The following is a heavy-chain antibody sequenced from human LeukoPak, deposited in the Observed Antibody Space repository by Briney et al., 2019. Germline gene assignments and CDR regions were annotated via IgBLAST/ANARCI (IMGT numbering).Heavy chain of an antibody. CDR3: ASWYYGSGSYYKIDY. D-gene: IGHD3-10*01. CDR2: IYHSGST. Sequence: SETLSLTCTVSGYSISSGYYWGWIRQPPGKGLEWIGSIYHSGSTYYNPSLKSRVTISVDTSKNQFSLKLSSVTAADTAVYYCASWYYGSGSYYKIDYWGQGTLVTVSS. CDR1: GYSISSGYY. V-gene: IGHV4-38-2*02. J-gene: IGHJ4*02.